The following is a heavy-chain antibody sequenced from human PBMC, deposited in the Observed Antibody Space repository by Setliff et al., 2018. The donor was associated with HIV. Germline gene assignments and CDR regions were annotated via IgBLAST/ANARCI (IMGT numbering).Heavy chain of an antibody. Sequence: SETLSLTCAVYGGSFSGYYWNWVRQSAGKGLEWMGNIYYTGSTKYNSSLKSRLTMSVETSKNQFSLKLSSVTAADTAVYYCARDRGLRYFDWLFMDVWGKGTTVTVSS. CDR1: GGSFSGYY. CDR2: IYYTGST. V-gene: IGHV4-59*01. CDR3: ARDRGLRYFDWLFMDV. J-gene: IGHJ6*01. D-gene: IGHD3-9*01.